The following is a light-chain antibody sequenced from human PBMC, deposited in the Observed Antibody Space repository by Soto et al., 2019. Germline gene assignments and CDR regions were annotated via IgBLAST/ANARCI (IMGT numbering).Light chain of an antibody. V-gene: IGKV1-39*01. CDR3: QQGHSTPYT. Sequence: DIQMTQSPSSLSASVGDRVTITCQASQDISNYLNWYQQKPGKAPELLIYASSTLYGGVPSRFTGSGSGTDFTLTVSGVQPEDFATYFCQQGHSTPYTFGQGT. CDR1: QDISNY. CDR2: ASS. J-gene: IGKJ2*01.